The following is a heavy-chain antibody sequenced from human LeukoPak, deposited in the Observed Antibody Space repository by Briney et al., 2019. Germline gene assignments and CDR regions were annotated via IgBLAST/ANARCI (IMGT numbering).Heavy chain of an antibody. CDR2: IYHSGST. CDR3: ARDAIDCSSSSCLRRGFDY. CDR1: GGSISSSNW. V-gene: IGHV4-4*02. J-gene: IGHJ4*02. D-gene: IGHD2-2*01. Sequence: SETLSLTCAVSGGSISSSNWWSWVRQPPGKGLEWIGEIYHSGSTNYNPSLKSRVTISVDTSKNQFSLKLSSVTAADTAVYYCARDAIDCSSSSCLRRGFDYWGQGTLVTVSS.